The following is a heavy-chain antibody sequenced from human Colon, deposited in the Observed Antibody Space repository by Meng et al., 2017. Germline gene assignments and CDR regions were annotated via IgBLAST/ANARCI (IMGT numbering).Heavy chain of an antibody. CDR1: GFTFSSYS. CDR2: ITTRSAYI. J-gene: IGHJ5*02. Sequence: GESLKISCAASGFTFSSYSMIWVRQAPGKGLGWVSYITTRSAYIYYADSVKGRFTISRDNAKNSLYLQMNSLRAEDTAVYYCARDSSGYDFRPWGQGTLVTVSS. D-gene: IGHD5-12*01. CDR3: ARDSSGYDFRP. V-gene: IGHV3-21*01.